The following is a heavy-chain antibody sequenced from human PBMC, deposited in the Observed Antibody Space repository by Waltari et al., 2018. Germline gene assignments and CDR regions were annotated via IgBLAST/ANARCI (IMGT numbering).Heavy chain of an antibody. V-gene: IGHV4-38-2*02. CDR2: LYQSGST. Sequence: QVHLQESGPGLVKPSETLSLTCSVSGYSISDGYYWGWFRQSPGQALEWIGHLYQSGSTYYSPSLKSRVAISMNTSQNQFSLKLSSVTAADTAVYFCARDIFGGYCNGAPCGDAYWGQGTLVTVSS. J-gene: IGHJ4*02. CDR1: GYSISDGYY. D-gene: IGHD2-15*01. CDR3: ARDIFGGYCNGAPCGDAY.